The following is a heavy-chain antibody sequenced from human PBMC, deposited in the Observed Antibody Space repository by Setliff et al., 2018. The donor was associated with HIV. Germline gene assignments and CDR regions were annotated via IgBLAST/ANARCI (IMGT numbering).Heavy chain of an antibody. D-gene: IGHD2-21*01. CDR1: GGSISSGEYY. CDR2: VSQSGST. V-gene: IGHV4-39*01. J-gene: IGHJ5*02. Sequence: PSETLSLTCTVSGGSISSGEYYWNWIRQHPGKRLEWIGSVSQSGSTYYNPSLKSRITISVDRSKNLFSLKLISVTAADQGVYYCARVPVAGANWFDPWGLGTLVTVSS. CDR3: ARVPVAGANWFDP.